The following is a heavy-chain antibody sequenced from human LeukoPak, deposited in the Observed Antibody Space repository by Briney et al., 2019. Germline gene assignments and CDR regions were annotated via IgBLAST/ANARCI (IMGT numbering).Heavy chain of an antibody. CDR2: IYYGENT. CDR3: ARGSGFDP. Sequence: PSETLSLTCTVSGGSISSGPYYWGWIRQPPGKGLEWIGNIYYGENTYYNPSLKSRVTISIDTSKNQFYLKLSSLTAADTAVYYCARGSGFDPWGQGTLVTVSS. D-gene: IGHD2-15*01. J-gene: IGHJ5*02. V-gene: IGHV4-39*01. CDR1: GGSISSGPYY.